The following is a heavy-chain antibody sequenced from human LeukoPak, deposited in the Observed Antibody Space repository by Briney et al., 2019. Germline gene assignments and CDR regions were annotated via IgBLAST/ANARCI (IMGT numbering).Heavy chain of an antibody. V-gene: IGHV1-18*04. Sequence: ASVKVSCKASGYTFTGYYMHWVRQAPGQGLEWMGWISAYNGNTNYAQKLQGRVTVTTDTSTSTAYMELRSLRSDDTAVYYCARDYRYCSSTSCLRHFDYWGQGTLVTVSS. CDR2: ISAYNGNT. J-gene: IGHJ4*02. CDR1: GYTFTGYY. D-gene: IGHD2-2*01. CDR3: ARDYRYCSSTSCLRHFDY.